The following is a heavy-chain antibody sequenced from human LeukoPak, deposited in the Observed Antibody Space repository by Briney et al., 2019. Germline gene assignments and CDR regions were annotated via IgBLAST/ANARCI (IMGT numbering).Heavy chain of an antibody. J-gene: IGHJ4*02. CDR2: SSTDGSTT. Sequence: GGSLRLSCAASGFMFNTYWMHWVRQAPGKGLVWVSRSSTDGSTTNYADSVKGRFTISRDNAKNTLYLQMNSLRAEDTAVYYCARGGDYTNAFDYWGQGTLVTVSS. CDR3: ARGGDYTNAFDY. CDR1: GFMFNTYW. V-gene: IGHV3-74*01. D-gene: IGHD4-11*01.